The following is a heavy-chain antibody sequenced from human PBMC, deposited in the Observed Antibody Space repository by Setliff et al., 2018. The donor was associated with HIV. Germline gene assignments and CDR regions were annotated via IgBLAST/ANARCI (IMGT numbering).Heavy chain of an antibody. Sequence: PSETLSLTCSVSDGSMTSGSYYWGWIRQPPGKGLEWIGSIYHGGTTFYNPTLKSRVTISVDKSNNQFSLKLNSVTAADTAVYHCASQTMAHYYYYMDVWGKGTTVTV. V-gene: IGHV4-39*01. CDR1: DGSMTSGSYY. J-gene: IGHJ6*03. CDR2: IYHGGTT. CDR3: ASQTMAHYYYYMDV. D-gene: IGHD3-10*01.